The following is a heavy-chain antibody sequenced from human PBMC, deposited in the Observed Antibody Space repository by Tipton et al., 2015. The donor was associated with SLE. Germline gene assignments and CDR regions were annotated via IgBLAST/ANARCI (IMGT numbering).Heavy chain of an antibody. D-gene: IGHD3-3*01. CDR1: GGSISSSSYY. J-gene: IGHJ5*02. CDR2: IYYSGST. V-gene: IGHV4-39*07. Sequence: TLSLTCTVSGGSISSSSYYWGWIRQPPGKGLEWIGSIYYSGSTYYNPSLKSRFTISVDTSKNQFSLKLSSVTAADTAVYYCARVLRTIFGVAPGWFDPWGQGTLVTVSS. CDR3: ARVLRTIFGVAPGWFDP.